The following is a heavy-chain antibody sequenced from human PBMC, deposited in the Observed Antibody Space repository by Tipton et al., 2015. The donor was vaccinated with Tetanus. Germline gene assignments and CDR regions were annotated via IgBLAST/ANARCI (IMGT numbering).Heavy chain of an antibody. D-gene: IGHD3-9*01. CDR3: ARLGYDILTGYHYDS. V-gene: IGHV4-30-4*08. CDR1: GDSISSGGPY. J-gene: IGHJ4*02. Sequence: TLSLTCTVSGDSISSGGPYWSWIRQFPGKGLEWMGYIHHTGSTYYNPSLKSRVTISIDTSKNQFSLKLSSVTAADTAVYYCARLGYDILTGYHYDSWGQGTLVTVSS. CDR2: IHHTGST.